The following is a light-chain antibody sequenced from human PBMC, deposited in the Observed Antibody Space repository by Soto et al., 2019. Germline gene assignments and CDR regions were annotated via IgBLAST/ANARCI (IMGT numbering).Light chain of an antibody. CDR1: SSDVGGYNY. V-gene: IGLV2-14*01. CDR2: EVS. Sequence: QSVLTQPASVSGSPGQSITISCTGTSSDVGGYNYVSWYQQHPGKAPKLMIYEVSNRPSGVSNRFSGSKSGNTASLTISGLQAEDEADYYCSSYTSSSTPVVFGGGTKVTGL. CDR3: SSYTSSSTPVV. J-gene: IGLJ2*01.